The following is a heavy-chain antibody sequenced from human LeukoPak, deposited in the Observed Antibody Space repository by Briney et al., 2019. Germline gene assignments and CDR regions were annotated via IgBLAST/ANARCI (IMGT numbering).Heavy chain of an antibody. J-gene: IGHJ4*02. Sequence: ASVKVSCKASGYIFTNYGISWVRQAPGQGLEWMGGITPIFGTANYAQKFQGRVTITADKSTSTAYMELSSLRSEDTAVYYCARYYYDSSGYYPYFDYWGQGTLVTVSS. CDR1: GYIFTNYG. CDR3: ARYYYDSSGYYPYFDY. V-gene: IGHV1-69*06. D-gene: IGHD3-22*01. CDR2: ITPIFGTA.